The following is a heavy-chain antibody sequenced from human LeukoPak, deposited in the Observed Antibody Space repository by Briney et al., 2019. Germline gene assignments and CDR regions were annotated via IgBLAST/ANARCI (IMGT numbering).Heavy chain of an antibody. CDR2: IHHSGGT. CDR3: AGGGWSFDAFDF. J-gene: IGHJ3*01. D-gene: IGHD6-19*01. Sequence: PLETLSLTCTVSGGSINTYYWSWVRQSPGKGLEWIGYIHHSGGTNYSPSLKSRVTISVDTSKNRFSLRLTSLTAADTAVFFCAGGGWSFDAFDFWGQGTLVTVSS. CDR1: GGSINTYY. V-gene: IGHV4-4*08.